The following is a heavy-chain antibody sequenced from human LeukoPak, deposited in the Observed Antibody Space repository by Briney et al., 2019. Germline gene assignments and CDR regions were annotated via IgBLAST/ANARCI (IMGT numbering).Heavy chain of an antibody. D-gene: IGHD2-2*01. J-gene: IGHJ5*02. CDR1: GYTFTSYD. CDR2: MNPNSGNT. CDR3: ARVREYQLSELFDP. Sequence: ASVKVSCKASGYTFTSYDINWVRQATGQGLEWMGWMNPNSGNTGYAQKFQGRDTMTRNTSISTAYMELSSLRSEDTAVYYCARVREYQLSELFDPWGQGTLVTVSS. V-gene: IGHV1-8*01.